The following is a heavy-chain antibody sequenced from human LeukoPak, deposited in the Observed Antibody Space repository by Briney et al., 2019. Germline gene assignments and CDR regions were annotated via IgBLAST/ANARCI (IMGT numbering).Heavy chain of an antibody. CDR3: AKERGPYYFDGMDV. V-gene: IGHV3-64*05. J-gene: IGHJ6*02. Sequence: GGSLRLSCSASGFTFSSYAMYWVRQAPGKGLEYVPAISRNGDSTDYVESVKGRFTISRDNSKNTLYVQMISLRAEDTAVYYCAKERGPYYFDGMDVWGQGTTVTVSS. CDR1: GFTFSSYA. CDR2: ISRNGDST.